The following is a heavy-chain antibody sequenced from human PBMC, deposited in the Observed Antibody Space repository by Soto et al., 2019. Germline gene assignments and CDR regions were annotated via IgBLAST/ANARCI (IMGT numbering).Heavy chain of an antibody. CDR1: GDSISYYY. CDR2: FYASGYT. Sequence: KPSETLSLTCAVSGDSISYYYWSWIRQPAGKGLEWIGRFYASGYTNYNPSLKSRVSMSLDTSKNQFTLSLTSVTAADTAVYYCARGNQVSMSDYWGQGTLVTVSS. CDR3: ARGNQVSMSDY. J-gene: IGHJ4*02. V-gene: IGHV4-4*07.